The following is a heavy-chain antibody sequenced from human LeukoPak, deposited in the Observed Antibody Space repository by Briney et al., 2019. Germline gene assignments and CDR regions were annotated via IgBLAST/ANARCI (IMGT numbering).Heavy chain of an antibody. V-gene: IGHV3-7*01. J-gene: IGHJ3*02. D-gene: IGHD3-22*01. CDR3: ASSYFDNSLHAYDI. Sequence: GSLRLSCAASGFNFRSYWMDWVRQAPGKGLEWVANIKQDGSEMYYVDSVKGRFTISRDNTKNSLFLHMSSLRAEDTAVYFCASSYFDNSLHAYDIWGQGTMVTVSS. CDR1: GFNFRSYW. CDR2: IKQDGSEM.